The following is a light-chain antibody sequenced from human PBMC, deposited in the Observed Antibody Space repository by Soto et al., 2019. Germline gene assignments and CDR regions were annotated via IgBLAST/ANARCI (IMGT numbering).Light chain of an antibody. CDR2: EAS. Sequence: DIQMTPSPSSLSASVGDRVTITCQASPAINIYLNWYQQKPGKAPNLLIYEASNLEKGVPSRFSGGGSGTHFTLTINSLQPEDIATYYCQQYDNLPVTFGPGTKLDL. V-gene: IGKV1-33*01. J-gene: IGKJ3*01. CDR3: QQYDNLPVT. CDR1: PAINIY.